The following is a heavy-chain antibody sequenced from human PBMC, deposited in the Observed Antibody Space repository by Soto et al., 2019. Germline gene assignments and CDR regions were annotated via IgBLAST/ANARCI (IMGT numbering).Heavy chain of an antibody. CDR1: AFTFSSHW. CDR2: LNNDGSTT. CDR3: ARAALATRNAFDI. V-gene: IGHV3-74*01. D-gene: IGHD5-12*01. Sequence: GGSLRLSCAASAFTFSSHWMHWVRQAPGKGLVWVSRLNNDGSTTYYADSVKGRFTISRDNAKNTLYLQMSSLRAEDTAVYYCARAALATRNAFDIWGQGAMVTVS. J-gene: IGHJ3*02.